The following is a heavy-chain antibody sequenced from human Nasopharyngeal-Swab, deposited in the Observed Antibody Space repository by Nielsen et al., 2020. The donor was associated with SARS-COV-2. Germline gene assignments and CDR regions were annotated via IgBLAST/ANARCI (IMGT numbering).Heavy chain of an antibody. CDR2: ISYDGSNK. CDR3: AKDETTTGYYFDY. J-gene: IGHJ4*02. V-gene: IGHV3-30*18. CDR1: GFTFSSYG. Sequence: GESLKISCAASGFTFSSYGMHWVRQAPGKGLEWVAVISYDGSNKYYADSVKGRFTISRDNSKNTLYLQMNSLRAEDTAVYYCAKDETTTGYYFDYWGQGTLVTVFS. D-gene: IGHD4-17*01.